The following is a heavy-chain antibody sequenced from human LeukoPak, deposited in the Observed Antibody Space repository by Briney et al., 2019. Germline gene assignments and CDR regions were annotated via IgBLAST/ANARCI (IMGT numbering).Heavy chain of an antibody. V-gene: IGHV3-23*01. J-gene: IGHJ4*02. CDR2: ISGSGGST. D-gene: IGHD2-2*01. CDR1: GFTFSSYA. CDR3: ATYCSSTSCRGEDY. Sequence: GGSLRLSCAASGFTFSSYAMSWVRQAPGKGLGWVSAISGSGGSTYYADSVKGRFTISRDNSKNTLYLQMNSLRAEDTAVYYCATYCSSTSCRGEDYWGQGTLVTVSS.